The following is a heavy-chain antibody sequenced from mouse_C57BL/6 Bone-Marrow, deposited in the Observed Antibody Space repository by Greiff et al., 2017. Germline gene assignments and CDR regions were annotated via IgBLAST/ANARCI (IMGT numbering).Heavy chain of an antibody. CDR3: ARYDSEAWFAY. V-gene: IGHV1-81*01. J-gene: IGHJ3*01. D-gene: IGHD2-3*01. CDR2: IYPRSGNT. Sequence: QSGAELARPGASVKLSCKASGYTFTSYGISWVKQRTGQGLEWIGEIYPRSGNTYYNEKFKGKATLTADKSSSTAYMELRSLTSEDSAVYFCARYDSEAWFAYWGQGTLVTVSA. CDR1: GYTFTSYG.